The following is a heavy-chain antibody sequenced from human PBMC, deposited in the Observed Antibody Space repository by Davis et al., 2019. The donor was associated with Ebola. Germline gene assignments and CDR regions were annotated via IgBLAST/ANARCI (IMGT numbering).Heavy chain of an antibody. V-gene: IGHV4-34*01. D-gene: IGHD6-6*01. CDR1: GGSISSGGYY. Sequence: PETLSPTCAVSGGSISSGGYYWSWLRQPPGKGLEWIGEINHSGSTHYNSSLKSRVTIPVDTSKNQFSLKLSSVTAADTAVYYCARLGMEQIAIPLYYYYGMDVWGKGTTVTVSS. J-gene: IGHJ6*04. CDR2: INHSGST. CDR3: ARLGMEQIAIPLYYYYGMDV.